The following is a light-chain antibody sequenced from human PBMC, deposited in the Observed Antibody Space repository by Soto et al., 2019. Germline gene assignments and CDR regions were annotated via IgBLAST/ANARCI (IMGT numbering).Light chain of an antibody. CDR2: DAS. Sequence: EIVLTQSPATLSLSPGERATLSCRASQSVSSYLAWYQQKPDQAPRLLIYDASNRATGIPARFSGSGSGTDFTLTISSLEPEDFAVYYCQQRSNWPITFGPGTKVHIK. J-gene: IGKJ3*01. CDR1: QSVSSY. CDR3: QQRSNWPIT. V-gene: IGKV3-11*01.